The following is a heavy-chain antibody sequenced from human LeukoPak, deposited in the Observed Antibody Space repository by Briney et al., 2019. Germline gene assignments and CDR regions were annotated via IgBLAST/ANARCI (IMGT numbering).Heavy chain of an antibody. Sequence: SVKVSCKASGGTFSSYAISWVRQAPGQGLEWMGGIIPIFGTANYAQKFQGRVTITADKSTSTAYMELSSLRSEDTAVYYCASKRQQVGSILRSDAFDIWGQGTMVTVSS. CDR3: ASKRQQVGSILRSDAFDI. V-gene: IGHV1-69*06. D-gene: IGHD4-17*01. CDR1: GGTFSSYA. J-gene: IGHJ3*02. CDR2: IIPIFGTA.